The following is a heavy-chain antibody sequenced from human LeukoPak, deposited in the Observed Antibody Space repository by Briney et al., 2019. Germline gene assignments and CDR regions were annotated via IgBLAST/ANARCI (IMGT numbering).Heavy chain of an antibody. Sequence: SETLSLTCTVSGGSISSGGYYWSWIRQPPGKGLEWIGYIYYSGSTNYNPSLKSRVTISVDTSKNQFSLKLSSVTAADTAVYYCARAVSHNSGYDYSEWFDPWGQGTLVTVSS. D-gene: IGHD5-12*01. V-gene: IGHV4-61*08. CDR3: ARAVSHNSGYDYSEWFDP. CDR1: GGSISSGGYY. J-gene: IGHJ5*02. CDR2: IYYSGST.